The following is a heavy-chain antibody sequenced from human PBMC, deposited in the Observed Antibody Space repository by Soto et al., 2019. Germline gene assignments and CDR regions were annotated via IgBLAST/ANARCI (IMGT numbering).Heavy chain of an antibody. CDR2: IYTSGST. Sequence: SETLSLTCTVSGGSISSYYWSWIRQPAGKGLEWIGRIYTSGSTNYNPSLKSRVTMSVDTSKNQFSLKLSSVTAADTAVYYCARAPFSIAARRGAFDIWGQGTMVTVSS. CDR3: ARAPFSIAARRGAFDI. CDR1: GGSISSYY. J-gene: IGHJ3*02. D-gene: IGHD6-6*01. V-gene: IGHV4-4*07.